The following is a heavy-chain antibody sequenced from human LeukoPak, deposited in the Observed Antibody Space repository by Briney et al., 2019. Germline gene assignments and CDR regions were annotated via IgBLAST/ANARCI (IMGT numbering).Heavy chain of an antibody. J-gene: IGHJ6*03. CDR1: GDSVSSNSAA. D-gene: IGHD3-10*01. CDR3: ARDRDPVYFYMDV. Sequence: SQTLSLTCAISGDSVSSNSAAWNWVRQSPSRGLEWLGRTYYRSKWYNDYAVSVKSRITINPDTSKNQFSLKLSSVTAADTAVYYCARDRDPVYFYMDVWGKGTTVTVSS. CDR2: TYYRSKWYN. V-gene: IGHV6-1*01.